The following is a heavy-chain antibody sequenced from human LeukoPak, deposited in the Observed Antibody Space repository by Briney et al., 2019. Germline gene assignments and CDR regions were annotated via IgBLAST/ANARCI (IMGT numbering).Heavy chain of an antibody. Sequence: GGSLRLSCAASGFTFSSYAMSWVRQAPGKGLEWVSAISGSGGSTYYADSVKGRFTISRDNSKDALYLQMNSLRAEDTAVYYCAKDRHYYDSSGYYYWNFDLWGRGTLVTVSS. V-gene: IGHV3-23*01. CDR3: AKDRHYYDSSGYYYWNFDL. CDR2: ISGSGGST. J-gene: IGHJ2*01. D-gene: IGHD3-22*01. CDR1: GFTFSSYA.